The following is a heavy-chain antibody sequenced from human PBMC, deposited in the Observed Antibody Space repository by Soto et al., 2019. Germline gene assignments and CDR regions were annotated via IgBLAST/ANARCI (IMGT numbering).Heavy chain of an antibody. CDR3: VRAARSGTTHFDY. J-gene: IGHJ4*02. V-gene: IGHV3-72*01. CDR1: GLTFSDHY. D-gene: IGHD1-7*01. CDR2: SRNKAKSYTT. Sequence: EVQLVESGGVLVQPGGSLRLSCVASGLTFSDHYMDWVRQAPGKGLEWVGRSRNKAKSYTTDYAASVKGRFTISRDDSKSSVYLQMNGLETEDTAVYYCVRAARSGTTHFDYWGQGTLVTVSS.